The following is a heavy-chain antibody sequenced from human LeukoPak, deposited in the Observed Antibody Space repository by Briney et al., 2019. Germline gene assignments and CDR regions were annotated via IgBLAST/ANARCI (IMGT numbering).Heavy chain of an antibody. CDR3: ARGLSSDY. V-gene: IGHV4-34*01. J-gene: IGHJ4*02. CDR1: GGSFSGYY. Sequence: SETLSLTCAVYGGSFSGYYWSWIRQPPGKGLEWIGEINHSGSTNYNPSLKSRVTISVDTSKNQFSLKLSSVTAADTAVYYCARGLSSDYWGQGTLVTVSS. CDR2: INHSGST.